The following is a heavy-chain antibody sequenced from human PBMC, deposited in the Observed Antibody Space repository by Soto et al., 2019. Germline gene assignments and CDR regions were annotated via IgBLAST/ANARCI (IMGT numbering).Heavy chain of an antibody. V-gene: IGHV4-4*02. J-gene: IGHJ2*01. D-gene: IGHD4-17*01. CDR1: GDSIRSNNW. Sequence: QVQLQESGPRLVKPSGTLSLTCAVSGDSIRSNNWWTWVREPPGKGLEWLGQIFHSGSTNYNPTLKRRVTMYVDKSKSQFSLTLTSVTAADTAVYYCARVVPYGDDLEVHRDLGGRGTGVNVS. CDR3: ARVVPYGDDLEVHRDL. CDR2: IFHSGST.